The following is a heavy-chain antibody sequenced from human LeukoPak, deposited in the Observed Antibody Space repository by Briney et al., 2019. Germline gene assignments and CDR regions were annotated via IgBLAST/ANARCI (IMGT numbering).Heavy chain of an antibody. CDR2: ISGSGGST. D-gene: IGHD3-3*01. V-gene: IGHV3-23*01. J-gene: IGHJ4*02. CDR3: AKAGEPDFWSGYYLDY. Sequence: PGGSLRLSCAASGFTFSAYAMSWVRQAPGKGLEWVSAISGSGGSTYYADSVKGRFTISRDNSKNTLYLQMNSLRAEDTAVYYCAKAGEPDFWSGYYLDYWGQGTLVTVSS. CDR1: GFTFSAYA.